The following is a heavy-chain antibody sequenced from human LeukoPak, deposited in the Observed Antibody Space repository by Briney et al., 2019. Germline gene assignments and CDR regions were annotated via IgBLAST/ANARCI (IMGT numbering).Heavy chain of an antibody. J-gene: IGHJ4*02. V-gene: IGHV4-59*01. CDR3: ARGSSYAEDY. Sequence: PSETLSLTCTVSGGSISSYYWSWIRQPPGKGLEWIGYIYYSGSTNYNPSLKSRVTISVDTSKNQFSLKLSSVTAADTAVYYCARGSSYAEDYWGQGTLVTVSS. CDR1: GGSISSYY. CDR2: IYYSGST. D-gene: IGHD6-13*01.